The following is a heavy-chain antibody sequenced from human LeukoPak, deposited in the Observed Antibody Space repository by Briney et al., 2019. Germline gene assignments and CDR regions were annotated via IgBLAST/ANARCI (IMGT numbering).Heavy chain of an antibody. Sequence: SETLSLTCVVYGGSFSGYYWSWLRQPPGKGLEWIGEIDQSGTINYNPSLKSRVSISVDTSKKQFSLTLTSMTAADTAVYYCARVPHYYFGYGYFDSWGQGTLVTVSS. CDR1: GGSFSGYY. CDR2: IDQSGTI. J-gene: IGHJ4*02. CDR3: ARVPHYYFGYGYFDS. D-gene: IGHD3-10*01. V-gene: IGHV4-34*01.